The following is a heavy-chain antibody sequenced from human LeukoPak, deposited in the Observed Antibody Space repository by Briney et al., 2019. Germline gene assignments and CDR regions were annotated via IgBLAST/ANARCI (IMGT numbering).Heavy chain of an antibody. CDR3: ARERVDSGSYSSYYYYYYMDV. D-gene: IGHD1-26*01. Sequence: SQTLSLTCTVSGGSISSGDYYWSWIRQPPGKGLEWIGYIYYSGSTYYNPSLKSRVTISVDTSKNQFSLKLSSVTAADTAVYYCARERVDSGSYSSYYYYYYMDVWGKGTTVTVSS. CDR2: IYYSGST. V-gene: IGHV4-30-4*08. CDR1: GGSISSGDYY. J-gene: IGHJ6*03.